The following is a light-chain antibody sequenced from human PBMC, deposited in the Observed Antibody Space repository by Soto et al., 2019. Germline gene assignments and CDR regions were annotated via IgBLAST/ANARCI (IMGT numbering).Light chain of an antibody. CDR3: CSYTGFYSYV. CDR1: NSDVGGYNY. CDR2: DVT. J-gene: IGLJ1*01. V-gene: IGLV2-11*01. Sequence: QSVLTQPRSVSASPGQSVTMSCTGTNSDVGGYNYVSWYQQYPGKAPKVMIYDVTKRPSGVPDRFSGSKSGNTASLTISGLQTEDEADYYCCSYTGFYSYVFGTGTKLTVL.